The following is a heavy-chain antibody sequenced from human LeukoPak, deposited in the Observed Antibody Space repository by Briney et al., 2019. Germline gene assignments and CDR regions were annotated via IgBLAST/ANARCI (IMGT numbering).Heavy chain of an antibody. Sequence: SETLSLTCTVSGGSISSYYWSWIRQPPGKGLEWIGYIYYSGITNYNPSLKSRVTISVDTSKNQFSLKLSSVTAADTAVYYCARDRGSNWYSTHHSYYYYVDVWGKGTTVTVSS. CDR2: IYYSGIT. J-gene: IGHJ6*03. D-gene: IGHD6-13*01. V-gene: IGHV4-59*12. CDR1: GGSISSYY. CDR3: ARDRGSNWYSTHHSYYYYVDV.